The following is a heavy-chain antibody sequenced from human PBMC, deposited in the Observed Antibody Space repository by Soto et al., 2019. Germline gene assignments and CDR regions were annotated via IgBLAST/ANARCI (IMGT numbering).Heavy chain of an antibody. CDR3: ARLPRGFVPVDPPDY. V-gene: IGHV5-10-1*01. CDR1: GYRISSYW. Sequence: GASLKISWKASGYRISSYWINWVREMPGTGLAWMGRIDPSDSYTTYSPSFQGHVTFSVDKSINSAYLQWSSLQASDTAMYYSARLPRGFVPVDPPDYWGQGTLVTVSS. CDR2: IDPSDSYT. D-gene: IGHD5-12*01. J-gene: IGHJ4*02.